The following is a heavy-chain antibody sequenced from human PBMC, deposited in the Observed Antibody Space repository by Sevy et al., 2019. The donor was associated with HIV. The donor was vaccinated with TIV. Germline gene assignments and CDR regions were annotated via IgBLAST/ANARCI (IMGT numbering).Heavy chain of an antibody. CDR3: ARSVVPAAPTIYYYYYYMDV. Sequence: ASVKVSCKASGYTFTSYYMHWVRQAPGQGLEWMGIINPSGGSTSYAQKFQGRVTMTRDTSTSTVYMELSSLRSEDTAVYYCARSVVPAAPTIYYYYYYMDVWGKGTTVTVSS. CDR1: GYTFTSYY. V-gene: IGHV1-46*01. CDR2: INPSGGST. D-gene: IGHD2-2*01. J-gene: IGHJ6*03.